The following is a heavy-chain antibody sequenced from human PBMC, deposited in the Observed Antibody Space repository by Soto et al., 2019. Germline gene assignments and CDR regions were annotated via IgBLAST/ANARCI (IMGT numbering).Heavy chain of an antibody. J-gene: IGHJ5*01. D-gene: IGHD2-8*01. CDR3: ARGSRLGFGVDWLDS. CDR2: IYYSGIT. V-gene: IGHV4-61*01. Sequence: SETXSLTCTFSVVSVSIGSDDWGWIRQPPGKGLQWIGYIYYSGITNYNPSLKSRVTISVDTSKNQFSLKLSSVTAAATAAYYCARGSRLGFGVDWLDSWGQGTLVTVSS. CDR1: VVSVSIGSDD.